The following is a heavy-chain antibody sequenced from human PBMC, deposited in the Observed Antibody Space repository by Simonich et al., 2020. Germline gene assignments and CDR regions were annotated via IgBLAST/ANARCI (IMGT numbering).Heavy chain of an antibody. CDR1: GFTVSSNY. V-gene: IGHV3-74*02. Sequence: EVQLVESGGGLIQPGGSLRLSCAASGFTVSSNYMSWVRQAPGKGQGWVSRMNSIGSSTSNGDSVKGRFTISRDNAKNTLYLQMNSLRAEDTAVYYCARNRLDYWGQGTLVTVSS. CDR3: ARNRLDY. J-gene: IGHJ4*02. CDR2: MNSIGSST.